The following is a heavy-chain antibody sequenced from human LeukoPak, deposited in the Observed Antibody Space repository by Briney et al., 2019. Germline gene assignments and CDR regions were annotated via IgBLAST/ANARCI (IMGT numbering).Heavy chain of an antibody. CDR3: AKGRDIVATIGRNYYGMDV. D-gene: IGHD5-12*01. CDR1: GFTFSDHY. CDR2: ISSGSTYT. J-gene: IGHJ6*02. V-gene: IGHV3-11*05. Sequence: GGSLRLSCEVSGFTFSDHYMSWIRQAPGKRLEWVSYISSGSTYTNYADSVEGRFTISRDNAKNSLYLQMNSLRAEDTAVYYCAKGRDIVATIGRNYYGMDVWGQGTTVTVSS.